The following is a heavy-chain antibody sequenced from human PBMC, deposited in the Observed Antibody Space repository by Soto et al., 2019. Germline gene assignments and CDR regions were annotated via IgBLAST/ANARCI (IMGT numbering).Heavy chain of an antibody. D-gene: IGHD4-17*01. CDR1: GGTFSSYT. CDR2: IIPILGIA. V-gene: IGHV1-69*02. Sequence: QVQLVQSGAEVKKPGSSVKVSCKASGGTFSSYTINWVRQAPGQGLEWVGRIIPILGIAKNAQKLQGRVTITADKSTSTAYMELSSLRSEDTAVYYCAAEYGANSAWGQGTLVTVSS. J-gene: IGHJ4*02. CDR3: AAEYGANSA.